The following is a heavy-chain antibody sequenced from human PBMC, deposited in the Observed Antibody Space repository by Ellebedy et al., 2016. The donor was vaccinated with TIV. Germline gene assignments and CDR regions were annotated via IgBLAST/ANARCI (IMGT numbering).Heavy chain of an antibody. Sequence: GESLKISXKGSGYSFTSYWIGWVRQMPGKGLEWMGIIYPGDSDTRYSPSFQGQVTISADKSISTAYLQWSSLKASDTAMYYCARQGRDGYNGLGDDRGFDIWGQGTMVTVSS. D-gene: IGHD5-24*01. CDR3: ARQGRDGYNGLGDDRGFDI. J-gene: IGHJ3*02. CDR1: GYSFTSYW. CDR2: IYPGDSDT. V-gene: IGHV5-51*01.